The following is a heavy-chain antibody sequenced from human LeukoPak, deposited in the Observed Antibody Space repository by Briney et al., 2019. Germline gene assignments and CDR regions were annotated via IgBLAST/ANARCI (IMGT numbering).Heavy chain of an antibody. CDR3: ARSYGSGNYFDY. J-gene: IGHJ4*02. CDR2: IYYSGSA. Sequence: SETLSLACTVSGGSISTYYWSWIRQPPGKGLEWIGYIYYSGSANYNPSLKSRVTISVDTSKNQYSLKLSSVTAADTAVYYCARSYGSGNYFDYWGQGTLVTVS. V-gene: IGHV4-59*01. CDR1: GGSISTYY. D-gene: IGHD3-10*01.